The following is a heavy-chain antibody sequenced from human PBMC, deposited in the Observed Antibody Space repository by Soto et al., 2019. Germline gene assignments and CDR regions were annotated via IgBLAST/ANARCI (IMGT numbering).Heavy chain of an antibody. Sequence: RLACADSGLTFSSYGIPWVRQAPGEGLEWVAFISYDGSNEDYADSVKGRFTISRDNSKNTQYLQMTSLRAEDTAVYYCAKEHWIRGDVRDTFDIWGQGTMV. CDR3: AKEHWIRGDVRDTFDI. V-gene: IGHV3-30*18. D-gene: IGHD3-10*01. CDR2: ISYDGSNE. CDR1: GLTFSSYG. J-gene: IGHJ3*02.